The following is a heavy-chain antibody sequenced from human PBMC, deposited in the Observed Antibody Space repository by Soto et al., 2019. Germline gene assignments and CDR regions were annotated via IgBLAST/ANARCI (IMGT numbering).Heavy chain of an antibody. V-gene: IGHV3-48*01. D-gene: IGHD3-3*01. J-gene: IGHJ5*02. CDR1: GFTFSSYS. CDR2: ISSSSSTI. Sequence: GGSLRLSCAASGFTFSSYSMNWVRQAPGKGLEWVSYISSSSSTIYYADSVKGRFTISRDNAKNSLYLQMNSLRAEDTAVYYCPPVHYDFWSGRGFDPWGQGTLVTVSS. CDR3: PPVHYDFWSGRGFDP.